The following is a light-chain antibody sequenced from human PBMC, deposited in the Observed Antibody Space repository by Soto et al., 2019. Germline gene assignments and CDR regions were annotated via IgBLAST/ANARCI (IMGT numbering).Light chain of an antibody. Sequence: EIVLTQSPGTLSLSPGGRATLSCRASQSVDSNYLAWYQQKPGQAPRLLIKGASSRATGIPDRFSGSGSGTDFTLTISRLEPADFAVHYCQQYSNSPQLTFGGGTKVDIQ. V-gene: IGKV3-20*01. CDR3: QQYSNSPQLT. CDR2: GAS. CDR1: QSVDSNY. J-gene: IGKJ4*01.